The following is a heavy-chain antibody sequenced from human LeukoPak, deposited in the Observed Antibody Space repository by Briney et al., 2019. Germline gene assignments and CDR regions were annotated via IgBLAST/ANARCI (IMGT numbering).Heavy chain of an antibody. V-gene: IGHV3-23*01. D-gene: IGHD3-22*01. CDR1: EFSFSTYA. J-gene: IGHJ4*02. Sequence: PRGSLRLSCVVSEFSFSTYAVSWVRQAPGKGLEWVSAISADGGITYYADSVRGRFTISRDNSKNTLYLQMNSLRAEDTAVYYCAISPADYYDSSGYYRPFDYWGQGTLVTVSS. CDR2: ISADGGIT. CDR3: AISPADYYDSSGYYRPFDY.